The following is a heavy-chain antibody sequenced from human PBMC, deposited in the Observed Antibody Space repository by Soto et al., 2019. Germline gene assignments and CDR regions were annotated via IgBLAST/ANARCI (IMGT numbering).Heavy chain of an antibody. V-gene: IGHV3-9*01. J-gene: IGHJ4*02. CDR2: ISWNSGSI. Sequence: PGGSLRLSCAASGFTFDDYAMHWVRQAPGKGLEWVSGISWNSGSIGYADSVKGRFTISRDNAKNSLYLQMNSLRAEDTALYYCAKDRVAVVGTQIDYWGQGT. CDR3: AKDRVAVVGTQIDY. D-gene: IGHD6-19*01. CDR1: GFTFDDYA.